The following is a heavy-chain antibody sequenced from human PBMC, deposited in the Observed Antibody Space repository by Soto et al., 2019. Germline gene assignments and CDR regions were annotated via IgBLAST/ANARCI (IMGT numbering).Heavy chain of an antibody. CDR3: ARRAETNGWNGFGADKYYFDF. D-gene: IGHD1-1*01. CDR2: MNPNTGNP. V-gene: IGHV1-8*01. Sequence: ASVKVSCKASGYTFTSYDIYWVRQATGQGLEWMGWMNPNTGNPGYAQKFQGRVTVTSDTSINTVHMELSSLRSEDTAVYYCARRAETNGWNGFGADKYYFDFWGQGTLVTVSS. J-gene: IGHJ4*02. CDR1: GYTFTSYD.